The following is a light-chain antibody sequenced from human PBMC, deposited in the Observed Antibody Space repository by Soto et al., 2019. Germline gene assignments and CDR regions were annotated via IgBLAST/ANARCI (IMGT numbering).Light chain of an antibody. V-gene: IGKV1-9*01. CDR3: QQRNNYPPWT. Sequence: DIQLTQSPSFLSASVGDRVTITCRASQGISSYLAWYQQKPGKAPKLLIYAASTLQSGVPSRFSGSGSGTEFTLTISSLQPEDFASYYCQQRNNYPPWTFGQGTKVEIK. CDR1: QGISSY. CDR2: AAS. J-gene: IGKJ1*01.